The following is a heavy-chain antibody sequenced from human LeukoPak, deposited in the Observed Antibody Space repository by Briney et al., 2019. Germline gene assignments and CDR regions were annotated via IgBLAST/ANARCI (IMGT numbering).Heavy chain of an antibody. CDR2: IHPGDSDT. V-gene: IGHV5-51*01. CDR3: ARQEDCSGGSCYSGPRYNWFDP. Sequence: GESLKISCKSSGYSFSSYWIAWVRQMPGKGLEWMGIIHPGDSDTRYSPSFQGQVTISADKSISTAYLQWSSLKASDTAMYYCARQEDCSGGSCYSGPRYNWFDPWGQGTLVTVSS. D-gene: IGHD2-15*01. J-gene: IGHJ5*02. CDR1: GYSFSSYW.